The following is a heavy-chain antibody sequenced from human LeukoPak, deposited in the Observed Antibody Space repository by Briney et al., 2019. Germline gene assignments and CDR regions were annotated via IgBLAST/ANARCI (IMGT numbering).Heavy chain of an antibody. Sequence: SQTLSLTCTVSGGSISSGSYYWSWIRRPAGKGLEWIGRIYTSGSTNYNPSLKSRVTISVDTSKNQFSLKLSSVTAADTAVYYCARSKVRGVITYYFDYWGQGTLVTVSS. D-gene: IGHD3-10*01. J-gene: IGHJ4*02. V-gene: IGHV4-61*02. CDR1: GGSISSGSYY. CDR3: ARSKVRGVITYYFDY. CDR2: IYTSGST.